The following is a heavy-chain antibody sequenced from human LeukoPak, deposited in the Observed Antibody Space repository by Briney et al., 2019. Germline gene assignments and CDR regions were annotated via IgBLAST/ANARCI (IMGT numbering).Heavy chain of an antibody. CDR1: GYSFTSYW. V-gene: IGHV5-51*01. CDR2: IYPGDSDT. J-gene: IGHJ5*02. D-gene: IGHD2-2*01. CDR3: ARLVPIVVVPAADNWFDH. Sequence: GGSLRLSCKGSGYSFTSYWIGWVRQMPGKGLEWMGIIYPGDSDTRYSPSFQGQVTISADKSISTAYLQWSSLKASDTAMYYCARLVPIVVVPAADNWFDHWGQGTLVTVSS.